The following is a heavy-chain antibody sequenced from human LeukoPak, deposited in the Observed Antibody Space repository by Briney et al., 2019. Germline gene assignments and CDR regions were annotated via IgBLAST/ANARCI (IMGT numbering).Heavy chain of an antibody. J-gene: IGHJ4*02. CDR1: GFTFTSSA. D-gene: IGHD2-21*01. CDR2: IVVGSGNT. CDR3: ATGPRSLGDPPFDY. Sequence: SVKVSCKASGFTFTSSAVQWVRQARGQRLEWIGWIVVGSGNTNYAQKFQERVTITRDMSTSTAYMELSSLRSEDTAVYYCATGPRSLGDPPFDYWGQGTLVTVSS. V-gene: IGHV1-58*01.